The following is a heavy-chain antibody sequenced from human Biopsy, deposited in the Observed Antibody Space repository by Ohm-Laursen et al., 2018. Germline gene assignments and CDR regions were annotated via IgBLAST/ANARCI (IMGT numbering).Heavy chain of an antibody. V-gene: IGHV4-59*01. CDR3: ARENFGSGSYFMWFDS. D-gene: IGHD3-10*01. CDR2: ILYSGST. CDR1: GASISSYY. Sequence: SETLSLTCTVSGASISSYYWTWIRQPAGKGLEWIGYILYSGSTNYNPSLESRVTISVDTSKNQFSLTLRSVTAADTAVYYCARENFGSGSYFMWFDSWGQGTLVTVSS. J-gene: IGHJ5*01.